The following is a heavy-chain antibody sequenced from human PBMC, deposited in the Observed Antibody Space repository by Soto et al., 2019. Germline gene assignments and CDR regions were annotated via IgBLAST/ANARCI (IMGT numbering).Heavy chain of an antibody. CDR3: ARVEAVAGLYNYHGLDV. J-gene: IGHJ6*02. Sequence: ASVKVSCKVSGGTFSNYAIDWVRLAPGHGLEWMGGIVPIFGTTYYTQKFQGRATIIADDSTTTAYLEKSSLRSEDTAIYYCARVEAVAGLYNYHGLDVWGQGTAVTVSS. CDR2: IVPIFGTT. V-gene: IGHV1-69*13. D-gene: IGHD6-19*01. CDR1: GGTFSNYA.